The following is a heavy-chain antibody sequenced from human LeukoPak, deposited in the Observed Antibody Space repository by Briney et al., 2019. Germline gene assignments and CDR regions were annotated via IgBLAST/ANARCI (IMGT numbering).Heavy chain of an antibody. CDR1: GYTFTSYA. J-gene: IGHJ6*03. Sequence: ASVKVSFKASGYTFTSYAMNWGRQAPGQGLEWMGWINTNTGNPTYSQGFTGRFVFSLDTSVSTAYLQISSLKAEDTAVYYCARVSPAVWQWLVQSPDYYYMDVGGKGTTVTVSS. CDR2: INTNTGNP. CDR3: ARVSPAVWQWLVQSPDYYYMDV. D-gene: IGHD6-19*01. V-gene: IGHV7-4-1*02.